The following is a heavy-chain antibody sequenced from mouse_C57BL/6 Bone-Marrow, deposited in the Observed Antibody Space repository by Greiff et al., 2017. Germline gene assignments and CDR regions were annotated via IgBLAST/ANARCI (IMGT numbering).Heavy chain of an antibody. Sequence: QVQLKQPGAGLVKPGASVKMSCKASGYTFTSYWITWVRQRPGQGLEWVGDICPGGGSTNYNETFKSQATITVDTSPNPAYLQRSSRTSAEAAVYYYGRRGDPNAMDYWGQGTSVTVSS. CDR3: GRRGDPNAMDY. V-gene: IGHV1-55*01. J-gene: IGHJ4*01. CDR1: GYTFTSYW. CDR2: ICPGGGST.